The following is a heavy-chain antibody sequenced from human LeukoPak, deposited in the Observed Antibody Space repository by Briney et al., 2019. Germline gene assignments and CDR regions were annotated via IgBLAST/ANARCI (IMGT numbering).Heavy chain of an antibody. D-gene: IGHD3-9*01. Sequence: PSETLSLTCTVPGVSVSGTNFCWGWVRQPPGKGLEWIGNIYYSGTTSSNPSLNSRVSVSVDTSTNQFSLKMTSVTAADTAVYYCARLTKGRFFDYFFDFWGQGALVTVSS. CDR2: IYYSGTT. V-gene: IGHV4-39*01. J-gene: IGHJ4*02. CDR3: ARLTKGRFFDYFFDF. CDR1: GVSVSGTNFC.